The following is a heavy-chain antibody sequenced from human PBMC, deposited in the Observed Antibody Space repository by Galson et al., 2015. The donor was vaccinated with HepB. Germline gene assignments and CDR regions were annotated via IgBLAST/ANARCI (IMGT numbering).Heavy chain of an antibody. CDR3: AKESTHIVGTTVAFDI. Sequence: SLRLSCAASGFTFSSYAMSWVRQAPGKGLEWVSAISGSGGSTYYADSVKGRFTISRDNSKNTLYLQMNSLRAEDTAVYYCAKESTHIVGTTVAFDIWGQGTMVTVSS. D-gene: IGHD1-26*01. V-gene: IGHV3-23*01. CDR2: ISGSGGST. CDR1: GFTFSSYA. J-gene: IGHJ3*02.